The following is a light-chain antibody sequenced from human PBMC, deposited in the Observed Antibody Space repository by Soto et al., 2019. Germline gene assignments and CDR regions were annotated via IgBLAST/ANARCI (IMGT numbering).Light chain of an antibody. Sequence: QSVLTQPASVSGSPGQSITISCTGTSNDVGSYNRVSWYQQPPGTAPKLMIYEVSNRPSGVSNRFSGSKSGNTASLTISGLQAEDEADYYCNSYTTTSTYVFGTGTQLTVL. CDR1: SNDVGSYNR. V-gene: IGLV2-14*01. J-gene: IGLJ1*01. CDR2: EVS. CDR3: NSYTTTSTYV.